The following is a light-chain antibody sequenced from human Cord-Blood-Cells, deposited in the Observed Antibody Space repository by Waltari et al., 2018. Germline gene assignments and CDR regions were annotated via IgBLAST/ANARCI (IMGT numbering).Light chain of an antibody. Sequence: QSALTQPASVSGSPGQSITIPCTGTSSDVGSYNLVSWYQQHPGKAPKLMIYEGSKRPSGVSNRCSGSESGNTASRTISALQAEDEADYYCCSYAGSSTNWVFGGGTKLTVL. CDR2: EGS. J-gene: IGLJ3*02. CDR1: SSDVGSYNL. CDR3: CSYAGSSTNWV. V-gene: IGLV2-23*01.